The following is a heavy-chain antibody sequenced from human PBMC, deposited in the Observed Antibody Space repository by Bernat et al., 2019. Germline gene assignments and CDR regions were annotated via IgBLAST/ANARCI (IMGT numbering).Heavy chain of an antibody. CDR2: IKRKNDGGTT. CDR3: TTGYCSNGVCYTYFDH. J-gene: IGHJ4*02. Sequence: EVQLVESGGGLVKPGGSLRLSCAASGFSFSNAWMSWVRQAPGKRLEWVGRIKRKNDGGTTDYAATVKSRFTISSDDAKTTLYLQMNSLKNEDTAVYYCTTGYCSNGVCYTYFDHWGQGTLVTVSS. V-gene: IGHV3-15*01. D-gene: IGHD2-8*01. CDR1: GFSFSNAW.